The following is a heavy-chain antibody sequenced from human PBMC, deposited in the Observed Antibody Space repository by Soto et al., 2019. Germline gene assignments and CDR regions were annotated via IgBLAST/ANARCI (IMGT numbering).Heavy chain of an antibody. Sequence: QVQLQESGPGLVKPSQTLSLTCTVSGGSISSGGYYWRWIRQHPGKCLEWIGYIYYSGSTYYNPSLKSRVTIAVETCKNQFSLKLSSVTAADTAVNYFARAFSGGFLPDPPGAEYFQHWGHGTLVTVS. CDR3: ARAFSGGFLPDPPGAEYFQH. J-gene: IGHJ1*01. D-gene: IGHD6-19*01. CDR2: IYYSGST. CDR1: GGSISSGGYY. V-gene: IGHV4-31*03.